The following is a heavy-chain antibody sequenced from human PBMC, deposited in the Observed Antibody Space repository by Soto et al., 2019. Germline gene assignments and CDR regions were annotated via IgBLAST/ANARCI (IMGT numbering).Heavy chain of an antibody. CDR1: GFSLDTWGVG. D-gene: IGHD3-16*01. CDR2: IYWDDDK. J-gene: IGHJ4*02. Sequence: QITLKESGPTLVRPTQTLTLTCTVSGFSLDTWGVGVGWIRQLPGKAPEWLALIYWDDDKRYSPSLKNRLIIIKDTSNNHVVLTVTNMDPVDSVTYYCARALGSWGSYYFDLWGQGTLVTVSS. CDR3: ARALGSWGSYYFDL. V-gene: IGHV2-5*02.